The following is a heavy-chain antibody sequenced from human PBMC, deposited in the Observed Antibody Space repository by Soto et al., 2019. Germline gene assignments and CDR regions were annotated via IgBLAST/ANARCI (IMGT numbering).Heavy chain of an antibody. J-gene: IGHJ4*02. CDR2: MNPNSGNT. V-gene: IGHV1-8*01. CDR1: GYTFTSYD. CDR3: ARVLDADHIRGSSRYFDY. D-gene: IGHD2-15*01. Sequence: ASVKVSCKASGYTFTSYDINWVRQATGQGLEWMGWMNPNSGNTGYAQKFQGRVTMARDTSISRAYMELSSLRSEDTSVCYWARVLDADHIRGSSRYFDYWAQGTLVTVSS.